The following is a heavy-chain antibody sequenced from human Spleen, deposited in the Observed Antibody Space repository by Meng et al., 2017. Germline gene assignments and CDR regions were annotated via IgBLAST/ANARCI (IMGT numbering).Heavy chain of an antibody. CDR1: GYTFPDYW. V-gene: IGHV1-2*06. D-gene: IGHD6-13*01. CDR3: ARSYSSSWYYFDY. Sequence: QVQRWHAGAGVKKPGAAVKVSCQASGYTFPDYWLHWVRRASGQGLEWMGRINPKSGDTHYAQRFQARVTMTRDTSISTAYMELSRLRSDDTALYYCARSYSSSWYYFDYWGQGTLVTVSS. J-gene: IGHJ4*02. CDR2: INPKSGDT.